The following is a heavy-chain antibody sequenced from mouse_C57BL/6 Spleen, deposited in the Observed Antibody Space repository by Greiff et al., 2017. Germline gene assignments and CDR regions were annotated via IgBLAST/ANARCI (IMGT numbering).Heavy chain of an antibody. D-gene: IGHD1-1*01. Sequence: EVLLVESGGGLVQPGGSLKLSCEASGFTFSDYGMAWVRQAPGKGPEWVALISNLAYSIYYADTVTGRFTISRENAQNTLYLEMSSLRSEDTAMYYCARQAYYYGSSEGWYFGVWGTGTTVTASS. CDR2: ISNLAYSI. J-gene: IGHJ1*03. V-gene: IGHV5-15*04. CDR3: ARQAYYYGSSEGWYFGV. CDR1: GFTFSDYG.